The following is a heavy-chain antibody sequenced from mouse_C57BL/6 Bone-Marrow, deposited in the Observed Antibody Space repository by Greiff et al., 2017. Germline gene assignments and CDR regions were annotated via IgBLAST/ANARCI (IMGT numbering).Heavy chain of an antibody. D-gene: IGHD1-1*01. J-gene: IGHJ1*03. CDR3: SRGYCGTHWCFDV. CDR2: IRNKANNHAT. V-gene: IGHV6-6*01. Sequence: EVQLQESGGGLVQPGGSMKLSCAASGFTFSDAWMDWVRQSPEKGLEWVAEIRNKANNHATYYAESVKGRFTISRDDYKSSVYLQMNSLRAEDTGIYYCSRGYCGTHWCFDVWGTGTTVTVSS. CDR1: GFTFSDAW.